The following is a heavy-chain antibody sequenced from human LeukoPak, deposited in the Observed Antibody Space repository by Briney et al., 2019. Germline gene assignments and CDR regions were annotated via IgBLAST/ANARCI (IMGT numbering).Heavy chain of an antibody. J-gene: IGHJ4*02. CDR3: AKDLGWIQFGC. D-gene: IGHD5-18*01. Sequence: QAGGSLRLSCAASGFIFRNYGMNWVRQPPGKGLEWVSGVSPNGETAYYADSVKGRFTISRDNSKNTVYLQVRSLRAEDTAVYYCAKDLGWIQFGCWGQGALVTVSS. V-gene: IGHV3-23*01. CDR1: GFIFRNYG. CDR2: VSPNGETA.